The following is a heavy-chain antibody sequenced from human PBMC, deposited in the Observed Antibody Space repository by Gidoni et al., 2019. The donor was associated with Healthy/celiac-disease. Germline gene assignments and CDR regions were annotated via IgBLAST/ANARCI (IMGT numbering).Heavy chain of an antibody. CDR2: INPNSGGT. V-gene: IGHV1-2*02. D-gene: IGHD1-7*01. J-gene: IGHJ4*02. CDR1: GYTFTGYY. CDR3: ARGVGNWNYQIDPDY. Sequence: QVQLVQSGAEVKKPGASVKVSCKASGYTFTGYYMHWVRQAPGQGLEWMGWINPNSGGTNYAQKFQGRVTMTRDTSISTAYMELSRLRSDDTAVYYCARGVGNWNYQIDPDYWGQGTLVTVSS.